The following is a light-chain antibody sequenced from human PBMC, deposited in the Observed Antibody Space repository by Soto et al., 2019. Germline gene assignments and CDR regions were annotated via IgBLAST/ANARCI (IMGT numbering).Light chain of an antibody. CDR1: QSVRSSY. J-gene: IGKJ1*01. CDR2: GAS. V-gene: IGKV3-20*01. Sequence: EILLTQSPGTLSLSPGERATLSCRASQSVRSSYLAWYQQKPGQAPKLLIYGASSRATGITDRFSGSGSGTDFTLTISRLEPEGFAVYYCQQCGYLLWTFGQGTKVEIK. CDR3: QQCGYLLWT.